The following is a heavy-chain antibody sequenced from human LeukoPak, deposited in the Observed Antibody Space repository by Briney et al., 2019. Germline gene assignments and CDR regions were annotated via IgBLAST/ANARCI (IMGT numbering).Heavy chain of an antibody. D-gene: IGHD3-10*01. CDR1: GGSISSYY. J-gene: IGHJ4*02. CDR3: ARDRYGSGIIDY. V-gene: IGHV4-59*01. CDR2: IYYSGST. Sequence: PSETLSLTCTVSGGSISSYYWSWIRQPPGKGLEWIGYIYYSGSTNYNPSLKSRVTISVDTPKNQFSLKLSSVTAADTAVYYCARDRYGSGIIDYWGQGTLVTVSS.